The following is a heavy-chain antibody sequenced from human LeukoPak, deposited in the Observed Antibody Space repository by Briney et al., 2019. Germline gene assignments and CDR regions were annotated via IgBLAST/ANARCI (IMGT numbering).Heavy chain of an antibody. CDR3: ARCPSGEGLVDYYYYMDV. CDR2: IYTSGST. Sequence: PSETLSLTCTVSGGSISSYYWSWIRQPPGKGLEWIGYIYTSGSTNYNPSLKSRVTISVDTSKNQFSLKLSSVTAADTAVYYCARCPSGEGLVDYYYYMDVWGKGTTVTVSS. J-gene: IGHJ6*03. V-gene: IGHV4-4*09. CDR1: GGSISSYY. D-gene: IGHD3/OR15-3a*01.